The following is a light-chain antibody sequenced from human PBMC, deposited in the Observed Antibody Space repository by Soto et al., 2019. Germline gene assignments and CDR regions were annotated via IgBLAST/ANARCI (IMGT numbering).Light chain of an antibody. V-gene: IGKV1-39*01. CDR2: TTS. J-gene: IGKJ5*01. CDR3: QQTYSTPIT. CDR1: QSIDIY. Sequence: DMQMTQSPSSLSASVGDRVTITFRASQSIDIYLNWYQQKPGTAPKLLIYTTSSLQSGVPSRFSGSGSGTDFTLTISSLQPEDFATYYCQQTYSTPITFGQGTRLEIK.